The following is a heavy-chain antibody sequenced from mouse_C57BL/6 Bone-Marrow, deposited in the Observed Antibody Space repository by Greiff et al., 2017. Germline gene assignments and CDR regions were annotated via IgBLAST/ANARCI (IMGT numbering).Heavy chain of an antibody. V-gene: IGHV1-64*01. Sequence: VQLHQPGAELVKPGASVKLSCKASGYTFTSYWMHWVKQRPGQGLEWIGMIHPNSGSTNYNEKFKSKATLTVDKSSSTAYMQLSRLTSEDSAVYYCARNRMGGYWGQGTTLTVSS. CDR3: ARNRMGGY. CDR1: GYTFTSYW. D-gene: IGHD2-14*01. CDR2: IHPNSGST. J-gene: IGHJ2*01.